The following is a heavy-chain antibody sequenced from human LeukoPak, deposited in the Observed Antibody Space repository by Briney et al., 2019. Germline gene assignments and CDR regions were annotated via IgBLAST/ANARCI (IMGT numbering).Heavy chain of an antibody. CDR3: ARVVGAREDL. Sequence: GGSLRLSCTASGFTFSNLWMGWVRQAPGKGLEWVANIKQDETEKFYLGSVKGRFTISRDNAKNSLYLQMNSLRVEDTALYYCARVVGAREDLWGQGTLVTVSS. CDR2: IKQDETEK. J-gene: IGHJ4*02. CDR1: GFTFSNLW. V-gene: IGHV3-7*03. D-gene: IGHD1-26*01.